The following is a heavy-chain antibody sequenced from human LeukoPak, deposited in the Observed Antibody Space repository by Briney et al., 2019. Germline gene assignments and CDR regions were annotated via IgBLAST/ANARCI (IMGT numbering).Heavy chain of an antibody. V-gene: IGHV3-23*01. J-gene: IGHJ6*01. Sequence: GGSLRLSCAASGFTFSGVAMSWVRRTPVKGLEWVACIICSGDNTLYADSVKGRFTISRDNSKNTLYLEMNSLRAEDTAIYSCAKMKGHPLPKYYMDVWGQGTTVTVSS. CDR1: GFTFSGVA. D-gene: IGHD1-26*01. CDR2: IICSGDNT. CDR3: AKMKGHPLPKYYMDV.